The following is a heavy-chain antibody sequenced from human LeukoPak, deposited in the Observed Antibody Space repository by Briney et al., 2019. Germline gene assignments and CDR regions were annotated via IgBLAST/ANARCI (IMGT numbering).Heavy chain of an antibody. D-gene: IGHD1-20*01. J-gene: IGHJ3*02. CDR2: LNHSGSS. CDR3: ARGRYNLYTFDI. Sequence: SETLSLTCAVDGGSLSGHYWSWIRKPPGKGLEWIGELNHSGSSNYNPSLKSRVTISVDTSKNQFSLKLSSVTAADTALYYCARGRYNLYTFDIWGQGTMVTVSS. V-gene: IGHV4-34*01. CDR1: GGSLSGHY.